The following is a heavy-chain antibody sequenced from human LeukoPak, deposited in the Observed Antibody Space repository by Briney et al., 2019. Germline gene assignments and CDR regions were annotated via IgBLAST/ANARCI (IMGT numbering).Heavy chain of an antibody. V-gene: IGHV1-8*01. Sequence: GASVKVSCKASGYTFTSYDINWVRQATGQGLEWMGWMNPNSGNTGHAQKFQGRVTMTRNTSISTAYMELSSLRSEDTAVYYCARGYYYDSSGYYLIDYWGQGTLVTVSS. D-gene: IGHD3-22*01. CDR3: ARGYYYDSSGYYLIDY. CDR2: MNPNSGNT. J-gene: IGHJ4*02. CDR1: GYTFTSYD.